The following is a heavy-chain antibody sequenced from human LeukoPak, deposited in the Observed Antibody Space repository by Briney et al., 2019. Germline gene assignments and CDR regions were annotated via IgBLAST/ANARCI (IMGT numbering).Heavy chain of an antibody. CDR2: ISSSSSYI. Sequence: GGSLRLSCAASGFTFSSYSMNWVRQAPGKGLEWVSSISSSSSYIYYADSVKGRFTISRDNSKNTLYLQMNSLRAEDTAVYYCAKAKVIAVAGRVDYWGQGTLVTVSS. J-gene: IGHJ4*02. D-gene: IGHD6-19*01. V-gene: IGHV3-21*04. CDR1: GFTFSSYS. CDR3: AKAKVIAVAGRVDY.